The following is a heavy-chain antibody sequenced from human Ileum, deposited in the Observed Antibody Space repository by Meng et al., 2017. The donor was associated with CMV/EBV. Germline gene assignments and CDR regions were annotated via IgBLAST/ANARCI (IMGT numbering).Heavy chain of an antibody. CDR3: ATHIVVVPAANKGFVY. D-gene: IGHD2-2*01. CDR1: GYTFTSYD. V-gene: IGHV1-8*01. CDR2: MNPNSGNT. Sequence: ASVKVSCKASGYTFTSYDINWVRQATGQGLEWMGWMNPNSGNTGYAQKFQGRVTMTRNTSISTAYMELSNLRSEDTAVYYCATHIVVVPAANKGFVYWGQGTLVTVSS. J-gene: IGHJ4*02.